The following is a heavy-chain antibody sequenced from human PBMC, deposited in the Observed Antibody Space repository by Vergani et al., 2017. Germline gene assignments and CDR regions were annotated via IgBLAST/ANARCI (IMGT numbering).Heavy chain of an antibody. J-gene: IGHJ6*02. Sequence: VQLVESGGGVVQPGRSLRLSCAASGFTFDDYAMHWVRQAPGKGLEWVSLISGDGGSTYYADSVKGRFTISRDNSKNSLYLQMNSLRTEDTALYYCAKGLXGIPMIVVVITLPEYYYGMDVWGQGTTVTVSS. CDR2: ISGDGGST. CDR1: GFTFDDYA. V-gene: IGHV3-43*02. D-gene: IGHD3-22*01. CDR3: AKGLXGIPMIVVVITLPEYYYGMDV.